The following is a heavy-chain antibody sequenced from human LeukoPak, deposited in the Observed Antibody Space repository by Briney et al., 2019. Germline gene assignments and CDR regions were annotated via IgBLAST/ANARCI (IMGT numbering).Heavy chain of an antibody. Sequence: GGSLRLSCAASGFTFSSYAMSWVRQAPGKGLEWVSAISGSGGSTYYADSVKGRFTISRDNSKSTLYLQMNSLRAEDTAVYYCAKAPASGGRNNWFDPWGQGTLVTVSS. CDR1: GFTFSSYA. CDR2: ISGSGGST. CDR3: AKAPASGGRNNWFDP. J-gene: IGHJ5*02. D-gene: IGHD2-15*01. V-gene: IGHV3-23*01.